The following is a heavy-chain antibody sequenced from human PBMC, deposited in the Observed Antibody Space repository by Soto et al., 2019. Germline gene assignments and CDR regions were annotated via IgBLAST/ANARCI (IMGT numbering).Heavy chain of an antibody. D-gene: IGHD2-15*01. V-gene: IGHV3-74*01. Sequence: EVQLVESGGGLVQPGGSLRLSCAASGFTFSTYWMHWIRQVPGKGLEWVSRINSDASHTYYADSVKGRFTISRDNATNTLHLEMNSLRAEDTAVSYCVRDGHFITTRCYGNWFDPWGQGTLVTVSS. CDR1: GFTFSTYW. CDR3: VRDGHFITTRCYGNWFDP. CDR2: INSDASHT. J-gene: IGHJ5*02.